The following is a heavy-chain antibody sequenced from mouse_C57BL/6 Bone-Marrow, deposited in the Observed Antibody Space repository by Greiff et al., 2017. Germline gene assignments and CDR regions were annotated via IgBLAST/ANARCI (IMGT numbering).Heavy chain of an antibody. J-gene: IGHJ4*01. V-gene: IGHV1-19*01. CDR2: INPYNGGT. CDR1: GYTFTDYY. CDR3: ARIPHYYGSRGDYAMDY. Sequence: EVQLQQSGPVLVKPGASVKMSCKASGYTFTDYYMNWVKQSPGKSLEWIGVINPYNGGTSYNQKFKGKATLTVDKSSSTAYMELNSLTSEDSAVYYCARIPHYYGSRGDYAMDYWGQGTSVTVSA. D-gene: IGHD1-1*01.